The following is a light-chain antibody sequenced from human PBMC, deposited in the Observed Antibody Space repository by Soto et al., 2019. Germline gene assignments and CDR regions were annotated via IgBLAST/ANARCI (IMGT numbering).Light chain of an antibody. CDR1: QSVSSN. V-gene: IGKV3-15*01. CDR3: QQYNKWPPYT. J-gene: IGKJ2*01. CDR2: GAS. Sequence: EIVMTQSPANLSVSPGERATLSCMASQSVSSNLAWYQQKPGQGPRLLIYGASTRATGIPARFSGSGSGTEFTLPISSLQSEDFAVYYCQQYNKWPPYTFGQGTKVEIK.